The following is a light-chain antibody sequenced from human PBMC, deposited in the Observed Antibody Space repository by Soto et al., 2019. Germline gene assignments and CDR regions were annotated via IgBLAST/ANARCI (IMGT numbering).Light chain of an antibody. CDR1: QSVSSK. CDR2: GAS. Sequence: EIVLTQSPGTLSLSPGEGATLSCRASQSVSSKLAWYQQKPGQAPRLLIYGASTRAAGIPARFSGAGSGTEFTLTITSLQSEDFAVYYCQEYNNWHPITFGGGTKVDIK. J-gene: IGKJ4*01. V-gene: IGKV3-15*01. CDR3: QEYNNWHPIT.